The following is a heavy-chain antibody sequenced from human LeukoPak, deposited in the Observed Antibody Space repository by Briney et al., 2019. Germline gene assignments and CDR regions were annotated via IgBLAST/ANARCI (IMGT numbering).Heavy chain of an antibody. V-gene: IGHV4-34*01. CDR1: GGSFSGYY. Sequence: PSETLSLTCAVYGGSFSGYYWSWIRQPPGKGLEWIGEINHSGSTNYNPSLKSRVTISVDTSKNQFSLKLSSVTAADTAVHYCARGPGKYCSGGSCYSAVKVRYYFDYWGQGTLVTVSS. CDR3: ARGPGKYCSGGSCYSAVKVRYYFDY. D-gene: IGHD2-15*01. CDR2: INHSGST. J-gene: IGHJ4*02.